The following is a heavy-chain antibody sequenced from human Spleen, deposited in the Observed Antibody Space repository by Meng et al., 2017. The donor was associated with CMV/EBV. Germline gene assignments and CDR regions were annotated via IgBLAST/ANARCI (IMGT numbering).Heavy chain of an antibody. CDR1: GFTFSSYW. D-gene: IGHD3-10*01. J-gene: IGHJ4*02. CDR3: ASNVGGPRPFDY. CDR2: ITSDGSST. Sequence: GESLKISCAASGFTFSSYWMHWVRQAPGKGLVWVSRITSDGSSTSYADSVKGRFTISRDNAKNTLYLQMNSLRAEDTAVYYCASNVGGPRPFDYWGQGTLVTVSS. V-gene: IGHV3-74*01.